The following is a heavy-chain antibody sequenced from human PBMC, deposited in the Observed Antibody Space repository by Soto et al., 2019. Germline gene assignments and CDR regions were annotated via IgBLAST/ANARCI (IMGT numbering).Heavy chain of an antibody. CDR2: ISWDSGNI. CDR3: AKGLSPDYSYYMDV. CDR1: GFTFRDFA. J-gene: IGHJ6*03. Sequence: GGSLRLSCAASGFTFRDFAMNWVRQAPGKGLEWVSGISWDSGNIGYADSVKGRFIISRDNAKNSLYLQMDSLRTEDTALYYCAKGLSPDYSYYMDVWGKGTTVTVSS. V-gene: IGHV3-9*01.